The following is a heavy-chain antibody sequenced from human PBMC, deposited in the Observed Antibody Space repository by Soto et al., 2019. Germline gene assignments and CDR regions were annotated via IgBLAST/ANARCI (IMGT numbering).Heavy chain of an antibody. J-gene: IGHJ4*02. V-gene: IGHV3-11*06. CDR1: GFTFSDYY. CDR3: ARLRASGWYMGGYLDS. D-gene: IGHD6-13*01. Sequence: QVQLVESGGGLVKPGGSLRLYCVVSGFTFSDYYMSWLRQAPGKGLEWVSYIVTSSAYTKYADSVKGRFSISRDNAKNSLYLEMKSLRVEDTAVYYCARLRASGWYMGGYLDSWGQGNLVTVSS. CDR2: IVTSSAYT.